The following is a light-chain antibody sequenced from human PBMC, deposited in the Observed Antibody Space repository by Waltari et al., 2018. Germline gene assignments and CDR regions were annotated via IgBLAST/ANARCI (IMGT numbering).Light chain of an antibody. Sequence: IVMTQSPATLSVSPGERVTLSCRASQSVSGNLAWYQQKPGQAPRLPMYCASTRAAGVPTRFSGSGSGTEFTVTISSLQSEDCAVYYCQQYNDWPQTFGQGTKVEIK. CDR1: QSVSGN. J-gene: IGKJ2*01. CDR3: QQYNDWPQT. V-gene: IGKV3-15*01. CDR2: CAS.